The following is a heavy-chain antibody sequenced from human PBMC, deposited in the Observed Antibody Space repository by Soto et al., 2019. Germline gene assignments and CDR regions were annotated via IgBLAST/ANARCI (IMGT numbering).Heavy chain of an antibody. Sequence: GGSLRLSCATSGFILSDCAMNWVRQAPGKGLEWVSYISSSSSVIDYADSVEGRFTVSRDNARNSLYLQMNSLRAEDTAVYHCARDLSWGSNWYYYMDVWGKGTTVTVSS. CDR1: GFILSDCA. CDR3: ARDLSWGSNWYYYMDV. D-gene: IGHD7-27*01. V-gene: IGHV3-48*01. CDR2: ISSSSSVI. J-gene: IGHJ6*03.